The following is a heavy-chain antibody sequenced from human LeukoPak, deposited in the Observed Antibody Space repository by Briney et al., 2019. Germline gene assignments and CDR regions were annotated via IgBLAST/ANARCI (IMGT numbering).Heavy chain of an antibody. J-gene: IGHJ4*02. Sequence: AASVKVSCKASGGTFSSYAISWVRQAPGQVLEWMGGIIPIFGTANYAQKFQGRVTITADESTSTAYMELSSLRSEDTAVYYCAAYSSGWYYFDYWGQGTLVTVSS. V-gene: IGHV1-69*13. CDR1: GGTFSSYA. CDR3: AAYSSGWYYFDY. D-gene: IGHD6-19*01. CDR2: IIPIFGTA.